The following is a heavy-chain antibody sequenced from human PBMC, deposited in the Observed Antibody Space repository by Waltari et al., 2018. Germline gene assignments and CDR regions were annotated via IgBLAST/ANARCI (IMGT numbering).Heavy chain of an antibody. CDR3: AGRTSGSYAAEYFQH. V-gene: IGHV4-61*09. J-gene: IGHJ1*01. CDR1: GGSISSGSYY. D-gene: IGHD1-26*01. CDR2: IYTSGST. Sequence: QVQLQESGPGLVKPSQTLSLTCTVSGGSISSGSYYWSWIRPPAGKGLEWIGYIYTSGSTNYNPSLKSRVTISVDTSKNQFSLKLSSVTAADTAVYYCAGRTSGSYAAEYFQHWGQGTLVTVSS.